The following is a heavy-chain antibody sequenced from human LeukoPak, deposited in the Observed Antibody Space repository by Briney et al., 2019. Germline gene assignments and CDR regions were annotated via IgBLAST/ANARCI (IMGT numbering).Heavy chain of an antibody. Sequence: PGGSLRLSCAASGFTFSNYGMNWVRQAPGKGLEWVSIITSGVGITYYADSVKGRFTISRDNSKNTLYLQMSSLRAEDTAVYYCARGGYNYAWGYWGQGTLVTVSS. J-gene: IGHJ4*02. CDR3: ARGGYNYAWGY. CDR1: GFTFSNYG. V-gene: IGHV3-23*01. D-gene: IGHD5-18*01. CDR2: ITSGVGIT.